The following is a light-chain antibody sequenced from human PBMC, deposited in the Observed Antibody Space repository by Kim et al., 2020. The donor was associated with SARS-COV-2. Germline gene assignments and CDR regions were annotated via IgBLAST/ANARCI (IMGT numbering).Light chain of an antibody. Sequence: PGKTARITCGGNNIGSKSVHWYQQKPGQAPVLGIYYDSDRPSGIPERFSGSNSGNTATLTISRVEAGDEADYYCQVWDSSSDHVVFGGGTQLTVL. CDR1: NIGSKS. CDR3: QVWDSSSDHVV. CDR2: YDS. V-gene: IGLV3-21*04. J-gene: IGLJ2*01.